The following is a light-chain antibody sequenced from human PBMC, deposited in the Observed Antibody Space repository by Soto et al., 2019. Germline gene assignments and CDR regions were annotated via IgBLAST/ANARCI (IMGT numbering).Light chain of an antibody. Sequence: EIVLTQSPGNLSLSPGERATLSCRASQSVSSDYLAWFQQKPGQAPRLLIFGASNRDTGIPDRFSGSGSGTDFTLTISRLEPEDFAMYYCQQYGSSPGTFGQGTKVEVK. CDR3: QQYGSSPGT. V-gene: IGKV3-20*01. CDR1: QSVSSDY. J-gene: IGKJ1*01. CDR2: GAS.